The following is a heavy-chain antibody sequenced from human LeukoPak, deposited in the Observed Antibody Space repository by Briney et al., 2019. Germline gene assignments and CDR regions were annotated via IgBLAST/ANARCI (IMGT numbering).Heavy chain of an antibody. V-gene: IGHV1-46*01. CDR1: GYTFTSYY. D-gene: IGHD3-22*01. CDR3: ARSMIVVVIDY. J-gene: IGHJ4*02. CDR2: INPSGGST. Sequence: ASVEVSCKASGYTFTSYYMHWVRQAPGQGLEWMGIINPSGGSTSYAQKFQGRVTMTRDTSTSTVYMELSSLRSEDTAVYYCARSMIVVVIDYWGQGTLVTVSS.